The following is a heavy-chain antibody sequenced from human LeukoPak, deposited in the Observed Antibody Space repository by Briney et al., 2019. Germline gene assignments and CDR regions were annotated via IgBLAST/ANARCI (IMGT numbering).Heavy chain of an antibody. D-gene: IGHD1-26*01. CDR1: GGTFSSYA. Sequence: ASVKVSCKASGGTFSSYAISWVRQAPGQGLEWVGLINPNNGGTNYAQKFQGRVTMTGDTSISTAYMELSSLRSDDTAVYYCTRESGSYHGNDYWGQGTLVTVSS. V-gene: IGHV1-2*06. CDR3: TRESGSYHGNDY. J-gene: IGHJ4*02. CDR2: INPNNGGT.